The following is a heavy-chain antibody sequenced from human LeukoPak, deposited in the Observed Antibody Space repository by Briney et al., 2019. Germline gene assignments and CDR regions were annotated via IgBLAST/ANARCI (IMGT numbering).Heavy chain of an antibody. Sequence: GASVKVSCQASGYTFTNFDIIWVRQATGQGVEWMGWVSPNSGNTGYAQKFQGRVTMTRNTSVNTAYMELSSLRSEDTAIYYCAREGNFNCGMDVWGQGTTLTVSS. J-gene: IGHJ6*02. D-gene: IGHD1-1*01. CDR2: VSPNSGNT. CDR1: GYTFTNFD. CDR3: AREGNFNCGMDV. V-gene: IGHV1-8*01.